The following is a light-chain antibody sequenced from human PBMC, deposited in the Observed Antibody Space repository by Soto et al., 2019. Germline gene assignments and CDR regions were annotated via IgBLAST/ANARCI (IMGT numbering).Light chain of an antibody. Sequence: DIEMTQSPSTLSAFVGDRVTLTCRASQSISRWLAWYQQKPGRAPKLLIYDASNLEAGVPSRFRGSGSGTDFTFTISRLQPEDIATYYCQQYENLPTCGQGTRLEIK. CDR3: QQYENLPT. CDR1: QSISRW. CDR2: DAS. V-gene: IGKV1-33*01. J-gene: IGKJ5*01.